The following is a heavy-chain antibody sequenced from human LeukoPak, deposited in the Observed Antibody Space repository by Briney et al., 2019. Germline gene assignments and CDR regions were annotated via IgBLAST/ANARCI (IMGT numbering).Heavy chain of an antibody. Sequence: GGSLRLSCAASGFTFSSYAMHWVRQAPGKGLEWVAVISYDGSNKYYADSVKGRFTISRDNSKNTLYLQMNSLRAEDTAVYYCARGTVEGDFWGQETLVTVSS. V-gene: IGHV3-30-3*01. CDR1: GFTFSSYA. D-gene: IGHD4-4*01. J-gene: IGHJ4*02. CDR3: ARGTVEGDF. CDR2: ISYDGSNK.